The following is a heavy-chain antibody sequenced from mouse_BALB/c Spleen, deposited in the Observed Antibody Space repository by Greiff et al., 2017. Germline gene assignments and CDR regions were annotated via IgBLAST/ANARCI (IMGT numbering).Heavy chain of an antibody. J-gene: IGHJ3*01. D-gene: IGHD2-14*01. Sequence: VQRVESGPGLVAPSQSLSITCTVSGFSLTSYGVHWVRQPPGKGLEWLGVIWAGGSTNYNSALMSRLSISKDNSKSQVFLKMNSLQTDDTAMYYCARGEVRRGTFAYWGQGTLVTVSA. CDR1: GFSLTSYG. V-gene: IGHV2-9*02. CDR2: IWAGGST. CDR3: ARGEVRRGTFAY.